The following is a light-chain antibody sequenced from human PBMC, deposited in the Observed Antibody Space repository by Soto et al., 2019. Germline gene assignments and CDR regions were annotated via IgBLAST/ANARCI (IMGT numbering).Light chain of an antibody. CDR2: AAS. V-gene: IGKV3-20*01. CDR1: QSVSGSY. Sequence: ENVLTQSPGTLSFSPGERATLSCRAMQSVSGSYLAWYQQKPGQAPRLLIYAASSRATGIPDRFSGSASGTDFTLTISRLEPEDFAVYHCQQYGDSPLTFGGGTKVAIQ. J-gene: IGKJ4*01. CDR3: QQYGDSPLT.